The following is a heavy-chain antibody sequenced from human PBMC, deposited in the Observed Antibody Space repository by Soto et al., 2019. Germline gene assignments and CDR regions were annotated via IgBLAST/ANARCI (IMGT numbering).Heavy chain of an antibody. J-gene: IGHJ6*02. D-gene: IGHD1-1*01. CDR2: MSPNSGAT. CDR3: ARGVDAGVDV. CDR1: GYTFTTYD. Sequence: QVQLVQSGAEVTKPGASVKVSCKASGYTFTTYDINWVRQATGQGLEWLGWMSPNSGATGYAQKFQGRVTMTRDTYISTAYMELSNLRSEDTAMYFCARGVDAGVDVGGQGTTVTVSS. V-gene: IGHV1-8*01.